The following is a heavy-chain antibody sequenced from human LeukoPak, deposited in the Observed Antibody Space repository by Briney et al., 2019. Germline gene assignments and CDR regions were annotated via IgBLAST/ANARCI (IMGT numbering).Heavy chain of an antibody. V-gene: IGHV4-34*01. Sequence: KPSETLSLTCAVYGGSFSGYYWGWIRQPPGKGLEWIGEINHSGSTNYNPSLKSRVTISVDTSKNQFSLKLSSVTAADMAVYYCARVYYDSSGYHFDYWGQGTLVTVSS. D-gene: IGHD3-22*01. CDR2: INHSGST. J-gene: IGHJ4*02. CDR3: ARVYYDSSGYHFDY. CDR1: GGSFSGYY.